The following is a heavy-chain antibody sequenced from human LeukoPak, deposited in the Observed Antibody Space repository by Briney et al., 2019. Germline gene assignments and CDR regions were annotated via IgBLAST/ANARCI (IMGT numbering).Heavy chain of an antibody. CDR1: GGSISSSSYY. V-gene: IGHV4-39*01. Sequence: SGTLSLTCTVSGGSISSSSYYWGWIRRPPGKGLEWIRSIYYSGSTYYNPSLKSRVTISVDTSKNQFSLKLSSVTDADTAVYYCARHAGQVVAASEFDYWGQGTLVTVSS. D-gene: IGHD2-15*01. CDR3: ARHAGQVVAASEFDY. CDR2: IYYSGST. J-gene: IGHJ4*02.